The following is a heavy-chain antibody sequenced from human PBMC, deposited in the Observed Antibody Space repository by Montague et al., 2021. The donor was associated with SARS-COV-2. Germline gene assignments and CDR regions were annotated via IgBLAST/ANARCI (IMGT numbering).Heavy chain of an antibody. D-gene: IGHD5-18*01. J-gene: IGHJ4*02. V-gene: IGHV4-61*01. Sequence: SETLSLTCTVSGASVSSGSHYWIWIRQPPGKGLEFIGYIYYSGSSKYNPSLKSRVTISVDTSTNQVSLKVSSATAADSAVYFCARGAGYSYGVDYWGQGTLVTVSS. CDR1: GASVSSGSHY. CDR2: IYYSGSS. CDR3: ARGAGYSYGVDY.